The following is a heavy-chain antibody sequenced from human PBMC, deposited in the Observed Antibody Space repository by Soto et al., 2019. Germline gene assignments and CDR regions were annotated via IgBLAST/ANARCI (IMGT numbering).Heavy chain of an antibody. CDR2: VNPINGNT. CDR3: ARENWHFDY. Sequence: QVQLVQSGAEVKKPGASVKVSCKTSGYSFSEFRMHWVRQAPGQGLEWMGWVNPINGNTNYAQDFQGRVTMTRDASTKTVYMELSSLPSDDTSTVYCARENWHFDYWGQGTLITVSS. CDR1: GYSFSEFR. J-gene: IGHJ4*02. V-gene: IGHV1-2*02.